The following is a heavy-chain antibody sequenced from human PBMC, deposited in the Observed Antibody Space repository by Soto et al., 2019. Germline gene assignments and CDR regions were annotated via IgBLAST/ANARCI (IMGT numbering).Heavy chain of an antibody. Sequence: SETLSLTCTVSGGSISSYYWSWIRQPPGKGLEWIGYIYYSGSTNYNPSLKSRVTISVDTSKNQFSLKLSSVTAADTAVYYCARASTGSGSYYRYYYYGMDVWGQGTTVTVSS. CDR1: GGSISSYY. V-gene: IGHV4-59*01. J-gene: IGHJ6*02. CDR3: ARASTGSGSYYRYYYYGMDV. D-gene: IGHD3-10*01. CDR2: IYYSGST.